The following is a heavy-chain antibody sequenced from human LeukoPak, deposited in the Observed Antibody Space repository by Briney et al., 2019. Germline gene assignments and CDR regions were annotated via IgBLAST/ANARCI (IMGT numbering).Heavy chain of an antibody. V-gene: IGHV4-39*07. CDR3: ARGSRILAAAGTFGY. CDR2: IYYSGST. Sequence: SETLSLTCTVSGGSISSSSYYWGWIRQPPGKGLEWIGSIYYSGSTYYNPSLKSRVTISVDTSKNQFSLKLSSVTAADTAVYYCARGSRILAAAGTFGYWGQGTLVTVSS. J-gene: IGHJ4*02. D-gene: IGHD6-13*01. CDR1: GGSISSSSYY.